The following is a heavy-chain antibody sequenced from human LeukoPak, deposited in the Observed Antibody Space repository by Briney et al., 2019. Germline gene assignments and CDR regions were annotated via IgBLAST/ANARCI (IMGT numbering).Heavy chain of an antibody. CDR3: ARAAAGNNDAFDI. V-gene: IGHV3-21*01. Sequence: GRSLRLSCAASGFTFSSYSMNWVRQAPGKGLEWVSSISSSSSYIYYADSVKGRFTISRDNAKNSLYLQMNSLRAEDTAVYYCARAAAGNNDAFDIWGQGTMVTVSS. D-gene: IGHD6-13*01. CDR2: ISSSSSYI. J-gene: IGHJ3*02. CDR1: GFTFSSYS.